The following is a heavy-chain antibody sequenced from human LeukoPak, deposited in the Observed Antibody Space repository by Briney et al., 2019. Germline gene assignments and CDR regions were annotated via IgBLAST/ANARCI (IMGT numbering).Heavy chain of an antibody. V-gene: IGHV3-7*01. CDR2: MNEDGSGR. CDR3: AAWFGESVP. D-gene: IGHD3-10*01. Sequence: GGSLRLSCAASGLTFSSYWMTWVRQAPGKGLEWVANMNEDGSGRFYVDSAKGRFTISRDDAQNSVYLQMNSLRVEDTAVYYCAAWFGESVPWGQGTLVTVSS. J-gene: IGHJ5*02. CDR1: GLTFSSYW.